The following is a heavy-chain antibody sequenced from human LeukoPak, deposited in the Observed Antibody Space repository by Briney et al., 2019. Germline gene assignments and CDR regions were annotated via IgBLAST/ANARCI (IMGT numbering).Heavy chain of an antibody. CDR2: IRSKAYGGTT. J-gene: IGHJ1*01. CDR3: TRGRRFGELSEYFQH. V-gene: IGHV3-49*04. Sequence: GGSLRLSCTASGFTFGDYAMSWVRQAPGKGLEWVGFIRSKAYGGTTEYAASVKGRFTISRDDSKSIAYLQMNSLKTEDTAVYYCTRGRRFGELSEYFQHWGQGTLVTVSS. CDR1: GFTFGDYA. D-gene: IGHD3-10*01.